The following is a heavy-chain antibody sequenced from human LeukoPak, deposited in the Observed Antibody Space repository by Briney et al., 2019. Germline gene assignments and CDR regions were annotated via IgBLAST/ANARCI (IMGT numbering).Heavy chain of an antibody. J-gene: IGHJ4*02. Sequence: SETLSLTCTVSGGSISSGGYYWSWIRQPPGKGLEWIGYIYHSGSTYYNPSLKSRVTISVDRSKNQFSLKLSSVTAADTAVYYCARDGAAAGWYDYWGQGTLVTVSS. CDR1: GGSISSGGYY. D-gene: IGHD6-13*01. CDR3: ARDGAAAGWYDY. CDR2: IYHSGST. V-gene: IGHV4-30-2*01.